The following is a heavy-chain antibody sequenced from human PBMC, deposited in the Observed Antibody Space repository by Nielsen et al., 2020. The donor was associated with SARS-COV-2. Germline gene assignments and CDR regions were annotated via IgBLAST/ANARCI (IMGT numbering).Heavy chain of an antibody. V-gene: IGHV3-23*01. CDR3: ARLAYDSSGYYYHFDY. CDR1: GFTFSSYA. D-gene: IGHD3-22*01. J-gene: IGHJ4*02. CDR2: ISGSGGST. Sequence: GGSLRLSCAASGFTFSSYAMSWVRQAPGKGLEWVSAISGSGGSTYYADSVKGRFTISRDNAKNSLYLQMNSLRAEDTAVYYCARLAYDSSGYYYHFDYWGQGTLVTVSS.